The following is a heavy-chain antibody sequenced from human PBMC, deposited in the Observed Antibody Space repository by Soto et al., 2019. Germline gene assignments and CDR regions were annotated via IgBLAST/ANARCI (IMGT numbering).Heavy chain of an antibody. CDR2: IKQDGSEK. D-gene: IGHD3-3*01. V-gene: IGHV3-7*04. CDR1: GFTFSSYW. J-gene: IGHJ4*02. CDR3: ARVGYDFWSGYYTGFDY. Sequence: GGSLRLSCAASGFTFSSYWMSWVRQAPGKGLEWVANIKQDGSEKYYVDSVKGRFTISRDNAKNSLYLQMNSLRAEDTAVYYCARVGYDFWSGYYTGFDYWGQGALVTVSS.